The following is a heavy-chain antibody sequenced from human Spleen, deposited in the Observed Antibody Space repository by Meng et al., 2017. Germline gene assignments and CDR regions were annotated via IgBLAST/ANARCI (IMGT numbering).Heavy chain of an antibody. J-gene: IGHJ4*02. D-gene: IGHD2-15*01. CDR2: IIPILGIA. CDR1: GGTFSSYA. CDR3: ARAAVSGTFDY. V-gene: IGHV1-69*10. Sequence: QVQLVQSGAEVKKPGSSVKVSCKASGGTFSSYAISWVRQAPGQGLEWMGGIIPILGIANYAQKFQGRVTMTRDTSISTAYMELGSLRSDDTAVYYCARAAVSGTFDYWGQGTLVTVSS.